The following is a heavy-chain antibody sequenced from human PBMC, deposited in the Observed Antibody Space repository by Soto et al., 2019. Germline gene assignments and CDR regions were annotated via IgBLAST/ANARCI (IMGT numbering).Heavy chain of an antibody. Sequence: QVQLQESGPGLVKPSETLSLTCTVSGGSISSYYWSWIRQPPGKGLEWIGYIYYSGSTNYNPSPKNRVTMQGDTSKNHFPLKLSSVTAADTAVYYCARGYYFSSGYYYFDYWGPGALVTVSS. CDR2: IYYSGST. CDR3: ARGYYFSSGYYYFDY. V-gene: IGHV4-59*01. D-gene: IGHD3-3*01. CDR1: GGSISSYY. J-gene: IGHJ4*02.